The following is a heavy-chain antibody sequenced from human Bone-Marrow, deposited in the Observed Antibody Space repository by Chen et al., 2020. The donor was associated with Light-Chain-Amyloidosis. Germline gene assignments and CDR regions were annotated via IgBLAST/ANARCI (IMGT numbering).Heavy chain of an antibody. V-gene: IGHV3-30*18. J-gene: IGHJ4*02. CDR1: GVTVSSAG. Sequence: QVQLVGAGGGVVQPGRSLRLSCAASGVTVSSAGMHWVRQAPGKGLEWVAVISYDGSNKYYADSVKGRFTISRDNSKNTLYLQMNSLRAEDTAVYYCAKEQGLSVPYWGQGTLVTVSS. CDR3: AKEQGLSVPY. D-gene: IGHD6-19*01. CDR2: ISYDGSNK.